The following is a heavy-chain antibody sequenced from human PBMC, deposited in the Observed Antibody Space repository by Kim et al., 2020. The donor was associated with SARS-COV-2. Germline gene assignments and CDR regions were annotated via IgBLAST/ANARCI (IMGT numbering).Heavy chain of an antibody. D-gene: IGHD1-26*01. CDR2: IYYSGST. CDR1: GGSISSSSYY. Sequence: SETLSLTCTVSGGSISSSSYYWGWIRQPPGKGLEWIGSIYYSGSTYYNPSLKSRVTISVDTSKNQFSLKLSSVTAADTAVYYCAGGHKGVGATIDYWGQGTLVTVSS. V-gene: IGHV4-39*01. CDR3: AGGHKGVGATIDY. J-gene: IGHJ4*02.